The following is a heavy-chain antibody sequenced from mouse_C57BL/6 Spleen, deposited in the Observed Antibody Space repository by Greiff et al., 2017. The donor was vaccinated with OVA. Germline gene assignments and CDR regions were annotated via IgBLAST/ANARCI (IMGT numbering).Heavy chain of an antibody. V-gene: IGHV2-2*01. D-gene: IGHD1-1*01. J-gene: IGHJ4*01. CDR3: ARYFITSHLYAMDY. CDR2: IWSGGST. Sequence: QVQLQQSGPGLVQPSQSLSITCTVSGFSLTSYGVHWVRQSPGKGLEWLGVIWSGGSTDYNAAFISRLSISKDNSKSQVFFKMNSLQADDTAIYYCARYFITSHLYAMDYWGQGTSVTVSS. CDR1: GFSLTSYG.